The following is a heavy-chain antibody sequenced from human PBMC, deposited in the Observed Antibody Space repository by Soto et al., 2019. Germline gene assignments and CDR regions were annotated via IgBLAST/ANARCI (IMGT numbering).Heavy chain of an antibody. Sequence: QLQLQESGPGLVKPSETLSLTCTVSGGSISSSSYYWGWFRQPPGKGLEWIGSIYYSGSTYYNPSLKSRVTISVDTSKNQFSLKLSSVTAADTAVYYCARHRIVVVPAANYNWFDPWGQGTLVTVSS. CDR2: IYYSGST. CDR1: GGSISSSSYY. J-gene: IGHJ5*02. D-gene: IGHD2-2*01. CDR3: ARHRIVVVPAANYNWFDP. V-gene: IGHV4-39*01.